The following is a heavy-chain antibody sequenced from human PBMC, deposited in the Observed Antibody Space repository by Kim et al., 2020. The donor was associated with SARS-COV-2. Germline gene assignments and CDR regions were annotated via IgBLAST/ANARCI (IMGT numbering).Heavy chain of an antibody. D-gene: IGHD1-26*01. Sequence: TSYADSLKGRFTISRDNSKNTLYLQMNSLGAEDTAVYYCARIVGATGFVRYWGQGTLVTVSS. J-gene: IGHJ4*02. CDR2: T. V-gene: IGHV3-66*01. CDR3: ARIVGATGFVRY.